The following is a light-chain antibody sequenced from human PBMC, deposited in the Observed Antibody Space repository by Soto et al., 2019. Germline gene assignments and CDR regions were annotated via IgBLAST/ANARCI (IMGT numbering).Light chain of an antibody. CDR3: QQYNSSSHSIT. CDR2: DAS. CDR1: QSISSW. V-gene: IGKV1-5*01. Sequence: DIQMTQSPSTLSASVGDRVTITCRASQSISSWLAWYQQKPGKAPKLLIYDASSLESGVPSRFSGSGSGTEFTLTISSLQPDDFATYYCQQYNSSSHSITFGQGTRLEIK. J-gene: IGKJ5*01.